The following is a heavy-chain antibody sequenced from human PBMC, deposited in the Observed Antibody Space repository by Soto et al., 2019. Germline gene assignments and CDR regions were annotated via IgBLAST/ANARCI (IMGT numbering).Heavy chain of an antibody. D-gene: IGHD6-19*01. Sequence: QVQLQESGPGLVKPSQTLSLTCTVSGGTISSGGYYWSWIRQHPGKGLEWIGYIYSSGSTDYNPSLKHRITISLDTSKNQFSLKLSSVTAADTAVYYCARKEDKRVGGSSSGWSNWFDPWGQGTLVTVSS. J-gene: IGHJ5*02. CDR3: ARKEDKRVGGSSSGWSNWFDP. CDR1: GGTISSGGYY. V-gene: IGHV4-31*03. CDR2: IYSSGST.